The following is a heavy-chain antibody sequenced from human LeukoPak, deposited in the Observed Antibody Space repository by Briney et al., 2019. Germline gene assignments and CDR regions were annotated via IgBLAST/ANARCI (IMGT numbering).Heavy chain of an antibody. Sequence: SETLSLTCGVSGDSIGSSTWWSWVRQSPGKGLEWIGEIYHSGTTNYNPSLKSRVTMSVDKTKSRFSLKLTSVTAADTAVYYCARNWNDGRFDYWGQGILVPVSS. J-gene: IGHJ4*02. V-gene: IGHV4-4*02. D-gene: IGHD1-1*01. CDR2: IYHSGTT. CDR1: GDSIGSSTW. CDR3: ARNWNDGRFDY.